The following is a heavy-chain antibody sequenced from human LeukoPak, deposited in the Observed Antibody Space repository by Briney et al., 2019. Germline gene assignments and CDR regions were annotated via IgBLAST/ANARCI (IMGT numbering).Heavy chain of an antibody. Sequence: GGSLRLSCAASGFXFSSYAISWVRQAPGKGLEWVSAISGSGGSTYYADSVKGRFTISRDNSKNTLYLQMNSLRAEDTAVYYCAKFALYYYDSSGYRYFDYWGQGTLVTVSS. D-gene: IGHD3-22*01. J-gene: IGHJ4*02. CDR1: GFXFSSYA. CDR3: AKFALYYYDSSGYRYFDY. CDR2: ISGSGGST. V-gene: IGHV3-23*01.